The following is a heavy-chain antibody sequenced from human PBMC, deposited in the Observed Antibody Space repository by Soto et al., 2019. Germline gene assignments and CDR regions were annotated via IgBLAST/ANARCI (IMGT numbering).Heavy chain of an antibody. V-gene: IGHV4-59*01. CDR1: GGSIRSYY. CDR2: IYYSGSTNYSGST. J-gene: IGHJ5*02. Sequence: SETLSLTCTVSGGSIRSYYLSWIRQPPGKGLGWIGYIYYSGSTNYSGSTNYNPSLKSRVTISVDTSKNQFSLKLGSVTAADTAVYYCARGNWFDPWGQGTLVTVSS. CDR3: ARGNWFDP.